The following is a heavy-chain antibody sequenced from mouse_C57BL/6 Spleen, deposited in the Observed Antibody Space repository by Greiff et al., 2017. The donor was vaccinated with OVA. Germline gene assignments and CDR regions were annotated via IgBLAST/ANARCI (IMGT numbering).Heavy chain of an antibody. CDR2: INPYHGGT. V-gene: IGHV1-19*01. Sequence: VQLQQSGPVLVKPGASVKMSCKASGYTFTDYYMNWVKQSHGKSLEWIGVINPYHGGTSYNQKFKGKATLTVDKSSSTAYMELHSLTSEDSAVYYGASGAVVARWYFDVWGTGTTVTVSS. D-gene: IGHD1-1*01. CDR3: ASGAVVARWYFDV. J-gene: IGHJ1*03. CDR1: GYTFTDYY.